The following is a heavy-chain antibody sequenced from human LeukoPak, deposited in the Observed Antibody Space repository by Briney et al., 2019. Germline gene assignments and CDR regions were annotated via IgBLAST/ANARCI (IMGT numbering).Heavy chain of an antibody. CDR1: GGSISTYY. Sequence: SETLSLTCTVSGGSISTYYWSWIRQPPGKGLEWIGYIYHTGSTKYNPSLKSRVTISVDTSKSQFSLKLSSVTAADTAVYYCARGEWDLLFDYWGQGTLVTVSS. CDR2: IYHTGST. J-gene: IGHJ4*02. V-gene: IGHV4-59*01. CDR3: ARGEWDLLFDY. D-gene: IGHD1-26*01.